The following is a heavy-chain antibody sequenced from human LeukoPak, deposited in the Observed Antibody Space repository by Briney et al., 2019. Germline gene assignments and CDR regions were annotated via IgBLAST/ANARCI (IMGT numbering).Heavy chain of an antibody. D-gene: IGHD3-10*01. CDR3: VKEQSSGNYRTADF. V-gene: IGHV3-30*18. CDR1: GFTLSSCG. J-gene: IGHJ4*02. CDR2: ITYDGITT. Sequence: SRGSLRLSSAAPGFTLSSCGMHSVRQAPGKGLEWVAVITYDGITTYFDDSVKGRFTISRDTSKSMLYLQMNSLRPESTAVYYCVKEQSSGNYRTADFWGQGTLVTVSS.